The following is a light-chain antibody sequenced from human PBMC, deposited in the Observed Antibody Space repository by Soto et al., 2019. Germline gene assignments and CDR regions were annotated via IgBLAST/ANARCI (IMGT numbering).Light chain of an antibody. J-gene: IGKJ1*01. Sequence: EIVMTQSPATLSVSPGERATLSCRASQSVSSNLARYQQKPGQAPRLLIYGASTRATGIPARFSGSGSGTEFTLTISSLQSEDFAVYYGQQYNNWPPWTFGRGTKVE. CDR3: QQYNNWPPWT. CDR2: GAS. CDR1: QSVSSN. V-gene: IGKV3-15*01.